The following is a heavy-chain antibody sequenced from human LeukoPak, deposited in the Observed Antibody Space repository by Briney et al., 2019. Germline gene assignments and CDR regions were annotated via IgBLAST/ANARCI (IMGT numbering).Heavy chain of an antibody. CDR2: ISGGGSTI. J-gene: IGHJ3*02. CDR1: GFTFSSYE. CDR3: ATENENSNYDAFDI. D-gene: IGHD4-11*01. V-gene: IGHV3-48*03. Sequence: QPGGSLTLSCAASGFTFSSYEMNWVRHAPGKGLEWVSYISGGGSTIYYADSVKGRFTISRDNAKNSLYLHMNSLRAEDTAVYYCATENENSNYDAFDIWGQGTMVTVSS.